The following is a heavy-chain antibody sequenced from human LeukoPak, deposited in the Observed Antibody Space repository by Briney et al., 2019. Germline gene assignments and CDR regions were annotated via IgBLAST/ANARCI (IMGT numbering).Heavy chain of an antibody. CDR1: GFTVSSNY. V-gene: IGHV3-53*01. CDR2: IYSGGST. CDR3: AREVYGSGSYYNGGWFDP. J-gene: IGHJ5*02. D-gene: IGHD3-10*01. Sequence: PGGSLRLSCAASGFTVSSNYMSWVRQAPGKGLEWVSVIYSGGSTYYADSVKGRFTISRDNSKNTLYLQMNSLRAEDTAVYYCAREVYGSGSYYNGGWFDPWGQGTLVTVSS.